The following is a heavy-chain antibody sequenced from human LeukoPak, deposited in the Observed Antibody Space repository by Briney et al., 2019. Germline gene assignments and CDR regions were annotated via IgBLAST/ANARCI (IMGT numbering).Heavy chain of an antibody. V-gene: IGHV3-30*02. CDR2: IRYDGSNK. J-gene: IGHJ4*02. Sequence: PGGSLRLSCAASGFTFSSYGMHWVRQAPGKGLEWVAFIRYDGSNKYYADSVKGRFTISRDNSKNTLYLRMNSLRAEDTAVYYCASGLRGPYYYGIRDYWGQGTLVTVSS. D-gene: IGHD3-10*01. CDR3: ASGLRGPYYYGIRDY. CDR1: GFTFSSYG.